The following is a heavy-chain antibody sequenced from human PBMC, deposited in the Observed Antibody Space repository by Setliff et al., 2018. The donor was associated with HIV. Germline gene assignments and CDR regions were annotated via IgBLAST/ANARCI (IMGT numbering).Heavy chain of an antibody. D-gene: IGHD5-18*01. CDR1: GYTFTGYY. J-gene: IGHJ4*02. V-gene: IGHV1-2*02. Sequence: ASVKVSCKASGYTFTGYYIHWVRQAPGQGLEWMGWINPNRCDTNYAQRFRGRVTMTRDTSISTAYMELSRLRSDDTAVFYCARAPGPPWIQLWLTYFDYWGRGTLVTVSS. CDR3: ARAPGPPWIQLWLTYFDY. CDR2: INPNRCDT.